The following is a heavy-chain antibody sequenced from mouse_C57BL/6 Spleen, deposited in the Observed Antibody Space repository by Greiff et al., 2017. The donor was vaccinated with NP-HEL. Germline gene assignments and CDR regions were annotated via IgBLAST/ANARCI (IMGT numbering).Heavy chain of an antibody. Sequence: DVQLVESGGGLVQPGGSLKLSCAASGFTFSDYGMAWVRQAPRKGPEWVAFISNLAYSIYYADTVTGRFTISRENAKNTLYLEMSSLRSEDTAMYYCARQGDAMDYWGQGTSVTVSS. CDR1: GFTFSDYG. J-gene: IGHJ4*01. CDR2: ISNLAYSI. CDR3: ARQGDAMDY. V-gene: IGHV5-15*01.